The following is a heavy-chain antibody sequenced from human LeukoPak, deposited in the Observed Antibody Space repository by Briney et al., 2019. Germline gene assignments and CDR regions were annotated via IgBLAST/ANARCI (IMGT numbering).Heavy chain of an antibody. CDR2: IKSRNRGETV. V-gene: IGHV3-15*01. CDR1: GFTSSDAW. CDR3: TTDGSTTLSNTFDY. D-gene: IGHD1-26*01. Sequence: GGSLRLSCAASGFTSSDAWMNWVRLAPGKGLEWVGRIKSRNRGETVDYAAPVKGRFTISRDDSKTPVYLQMNSLKTEDTAIYYCTTDGSTTLSNTFDYWGQGTLVTVSS. J-gene: IGHJ4*02.